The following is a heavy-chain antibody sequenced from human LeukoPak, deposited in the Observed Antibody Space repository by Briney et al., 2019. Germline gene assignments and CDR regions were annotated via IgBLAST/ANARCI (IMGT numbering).Heavy chain of an antibody. Sequence: PSETLSLTCTVSGGSISSYYWSWIRQPPGKGLEWIGYIYYSGSTNYNPSLKSRVTISVDTSKNQFSLKLSSVTAADTAVYYCARGREDTAMAYFDYWGQGTLVTVSS. V-gene: IGHV4-59*12. D-gene: IGHD5-18*01. CDR2: IYYSGST. CDR1: GGSISSYY. CDR3: ARGREDTAMAYFDY. J-gene: IGHJ4*02.